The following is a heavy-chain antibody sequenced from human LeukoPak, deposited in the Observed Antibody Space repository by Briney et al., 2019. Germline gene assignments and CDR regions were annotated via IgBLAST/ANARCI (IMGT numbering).Heavy chain of an antibody. J-gene: IGHJ4*02. Sequence: SQTLSLTCTVSGGSISSGGYYWSWIRQPPGKGLEWIGYIYYSGSTYYNPSLKSRVTISVDTSKNQFSLKLSSVTAADTAVYYCARITGIRARAFDYWGQGTLVTVSS. D-gene: IGHD1-14*01. CDR1: GGSISSGGYY. CDR2: IYYSGST. CDR3: ARITGIRARAFDY. V-gene: IGHV4-30-4*01.